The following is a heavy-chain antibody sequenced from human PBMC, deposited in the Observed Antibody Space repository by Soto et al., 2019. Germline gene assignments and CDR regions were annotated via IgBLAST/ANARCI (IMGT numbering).Heavy chain of an antibody. V-gene: IGHV1-2*04. J-gene: IGHJ5*01. CDR2: IFPKTGAT. CDR3: ARVGEYSSTWLDF. CDR1: GYTFNDYH. D-gene: IGHD6-6*01. Sequence: GASVKVSCKASGYTFNDYHLHWVRQAPGQGLEWMGWIFPKTGATNYAQRFQGWVTMTSDTSISTVYMEVMRADDTAVYYCARVGEYSSTWLDFWGQGTLVTVSS.